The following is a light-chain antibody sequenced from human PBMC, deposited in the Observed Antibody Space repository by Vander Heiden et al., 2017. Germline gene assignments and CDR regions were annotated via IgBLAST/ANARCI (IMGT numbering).Light chain of an antibody. CDR3: SSYGGNNNLV. J-gene: IGLJ3*02. CDR2: EVA. Sequence: QSALTQPPSASGSPGQSFTISCTGTISSVGGYNYVSWYQQHPGKAPKLIIYEVAKRPSGVPDRISGSKSGNTASLTVSGLQSEDEADYYCSSYGGNNNLVFGGGTKLTVL. CDR1: ISSVGGYNY. V-gene: IGLV2-8*01.